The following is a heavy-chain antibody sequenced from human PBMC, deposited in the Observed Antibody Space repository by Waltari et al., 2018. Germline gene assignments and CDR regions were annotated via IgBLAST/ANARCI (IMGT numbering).Heavy chain of an antibody. CDR2: LNAGNENT. CDR3: ARHFAAGYDGSGSGY. Sequence: QVQLVQSGAEVKKPGASVKVSCKASGYTFTSYAMHWVRKAPGKRLEWRGGLNAGNENTKYSQKFQGRVTITRGTSAITAYMELSSLRSEDTAVYYCARHFAAGYDGSGSGYWGQGTLVTVSS. J-gene: IGHJ4*02. CDR1: GYTFTSYA. V-gene: IGHV1-3*01. D-gene: IGHD3-22*01.